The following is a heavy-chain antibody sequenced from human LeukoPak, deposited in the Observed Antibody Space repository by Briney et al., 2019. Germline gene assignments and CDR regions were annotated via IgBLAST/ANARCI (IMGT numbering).Heavy chain of an antibody. V-gene: IGHV4-39*01. J-gene: IGHJ4*02. CDR1: GGSISSSSYY. Sequence: SETLSLTCTVSGGSISSSSYYWGWIRQPPGKGLEWIVSIYYSGSTYYNPSLKSRITISVDTSKSQFSLQLSSVTAADTAVYYCARLTIWGYYFDYCGQGTLVTVSS. CDR2: IYYSGST. D-gene: IGHD7-27*01. CDR3: ARLTIWGYYFDY.